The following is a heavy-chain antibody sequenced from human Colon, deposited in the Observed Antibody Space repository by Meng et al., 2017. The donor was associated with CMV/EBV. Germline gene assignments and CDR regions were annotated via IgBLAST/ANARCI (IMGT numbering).Heavy chain of an antibody. CDR1: GGSISSYY. D-gene: IGHD5-18*01. CDR2: IYPSGFP. Sequence: QVRLAEPRPGLVAPAGTLSLSCTVSGGSISSYYWSWIRQPAGKGLEWIGRIYPSGFPKYKPSLESRVTMSADTSKNQISLKLTSVTAADTAVYYCARAQYTYGYWIFDYWGQGTLVTVSS. CDR3: ARAQYTYGYWIFDY. V-gene: IGHV4-4*07. J-gene: IGHJ4*02.